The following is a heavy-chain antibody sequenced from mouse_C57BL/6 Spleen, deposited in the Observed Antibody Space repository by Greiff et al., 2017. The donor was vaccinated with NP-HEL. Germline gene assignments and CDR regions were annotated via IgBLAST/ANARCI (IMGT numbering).Heavy chain of an antibody. CDR1: GYTFTDYY. D-gene: IGHD1-1*01. CDR3: ARSPTVVATRYFDV. CDR2: INPYNGGT. Sequence: EVKLLESGPVLVKPGASVKMSCKASGYTFTDYYMNWVKQSHGKSLEWIGVINPYNGGTSYNQKFKGKATLTVDKSSSTAYMELNSLTSEDSAVYYCARSPTVVATRYFDVWGTGTTVTVSS. V-gene: IGHV1-19*01. J-gene: IGHJ1*03.